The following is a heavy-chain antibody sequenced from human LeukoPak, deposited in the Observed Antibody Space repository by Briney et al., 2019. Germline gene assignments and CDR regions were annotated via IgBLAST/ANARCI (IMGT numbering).Heavy chain of an antibody. Sequence: SETLSLTSTVSGGSISSYYWGWIRQPAGKGLEWIGRFYTSGSTNYNPSLKSRVTMSVDTSKNQFSLRLSSVTAADTAVYYCARVYCSSTSCVFDYWGQGTLVTVSS. D-gene: IGHD2-2*01. V-gene: IGHV4-4*07. CDR2: FYTSGST. J-gene: IGHJ4*02. CDR1: GGSISSYY. CDR3: ARVYCSSTSCVFDY.